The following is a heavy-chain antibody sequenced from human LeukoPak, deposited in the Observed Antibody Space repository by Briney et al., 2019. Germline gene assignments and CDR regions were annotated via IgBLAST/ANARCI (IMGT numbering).Heavy chain of an antibody. V-gene: IGHV3-7*01. J-gene: IGHJ4*02. CDR2: MKPDGSDK. D-gene: IGHD4-11*01. CDR3: ARDSHYSTFDY. Sequence: GGSLRLSCVASGFSFSNSWMTWVRQSPEKGLERVAIMKPDGSDKSYLDSVKGRFTISRDNTKNSLYLEMNSLGADDTAVYYCARDSHYSTFDYWGQGTLVTVSS. CDR1: GFSFSNSW.